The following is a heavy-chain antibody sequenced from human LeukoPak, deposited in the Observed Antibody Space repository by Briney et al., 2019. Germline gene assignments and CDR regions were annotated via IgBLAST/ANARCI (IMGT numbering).Heavy chain of an antibody. CDR3: AKDRAGTPWAD. CDR2: IDGRGVDT. J-gene: IGHJ4*02. CDR1: AFTFSTYT. V-gene: IGHV3-23*01. Sequence: GRSLRLSCAASAFTFSTYTMTWVRQAPGKGLECVSTIDGRGVDTYYADSVKGRFTISRDNSRNTVYLQMNSLRAEDTAVYYCAKDRAGTPWADWGQGTLVTVSS. D-gene: IGHD1-1*01.